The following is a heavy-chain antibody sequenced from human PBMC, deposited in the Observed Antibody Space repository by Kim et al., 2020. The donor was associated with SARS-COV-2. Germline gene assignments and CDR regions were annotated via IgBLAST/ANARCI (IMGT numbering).Heavy chain of an antibody. CDR2: INYSGST. Sequence: SETLSLTCTVSGVSISSYYWSWIRQPPGKGLEWIGDINYSGSTKYNASLKRRVTITVDTTKNNFSLKLSSVTAADTAAYYCARHETPGDRGIYSDDYWF. CDR1: GVSISSYY. CDR3: ARHETPGDRGIYSDDYWF. D-gene: IGHD1-26*01. V-gene: IGHV4-59*08. J-gene: IGHJ5*01.